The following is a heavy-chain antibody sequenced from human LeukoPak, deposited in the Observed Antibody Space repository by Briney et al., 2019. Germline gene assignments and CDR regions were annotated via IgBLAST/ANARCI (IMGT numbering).Heavy chain of an antibody. J-gene: IGHJ4*02. V-gene: IGHV3-23*01. Sequence: GGSLRLSCAASGFTFSSYAMSWVRQAPGEGLEWVSVISGSGGSTYYADSVKGRFTISRDNSKNTLYLQMNSLRAEDTPVYYCAKADYSGSYYSPITDYWGQGTLVTVSS. CDR2: ISGSGGST. CDR1: GFTFSSYA. D-gene: IGHD1-26*01. CDR3: AKADYSGSYYSPITDY.